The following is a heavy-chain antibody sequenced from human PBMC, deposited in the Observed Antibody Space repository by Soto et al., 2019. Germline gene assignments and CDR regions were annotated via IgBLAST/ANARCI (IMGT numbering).Heavy chain of an antibody. D-gene: IGHD2-2*01. J-gene: IGHJ4*02. V-gene: IGHV4-30-2*03. CDR1: GGSISSGGYS. CDR2: MYHSGST. Sequence: SETLSLTCAVSGGSISSGGYSWSWIRQPPGKGLEWIGYMYHSGSTDYNPSLKSRVTISVDTSKNQFSLSLRFVTAADTALYSCARLGYCSSTSCYVDYWGQGTLVTVSS. CDR3: ARLGYCSSTSCYVDY.